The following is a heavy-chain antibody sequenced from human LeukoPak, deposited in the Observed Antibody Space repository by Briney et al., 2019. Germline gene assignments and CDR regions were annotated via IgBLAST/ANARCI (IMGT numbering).Heavy chain of an antibody. CDR2: IYYSGST. Sequence: SETLSLTCTVTGGSLSNYYWSWIRQPPGKGLEWIGYIYYSGSTNYNPSLKSRVTISVDTSKNQFSLKLSSVTAADTAVYYCAREPSSGWYPHYYYGMDVWGQGTTVTVSS. CDR1: GGSLSNYY. CDR3: AREPSSGWYPHYYYGMDV. D-gene: IGHD6-19*01. V-gene: IGHV4-59*01. J-gene: IGHJ6*02.